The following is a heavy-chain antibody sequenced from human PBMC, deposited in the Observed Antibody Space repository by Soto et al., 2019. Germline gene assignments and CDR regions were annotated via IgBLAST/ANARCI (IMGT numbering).Heavy chain of an antibody. J-gene: IGHJ6*02. Sequence: GGSLRLSCAASGFTFSSYSMNWVRQAPGKGLEWVSYISSSSSTIYYADSVKGRFTISRDNAKNSLYLQMNSLRAEDTAVYYCAKERSYYYYGMDVWGQGTTVTRLL. CDR1: GFTFSSYS. CDR2: ISSSSSTI. V-gene: IGHV3-48*01. CDR3: AKERSYYYYGMDV.